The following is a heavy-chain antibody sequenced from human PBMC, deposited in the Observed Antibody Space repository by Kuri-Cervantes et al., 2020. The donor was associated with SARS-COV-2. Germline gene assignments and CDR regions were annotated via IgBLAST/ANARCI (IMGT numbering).Heavy chain of an antibody. CDR3: ARGGGYSNLGYYFDY. CDR1: GGSISSYY. J-gene: IGHJ4*02. Sequence: SETLSLTCTVSGGSISSYYWSWIRQPPGKGLGWIGYIYYSGSTNYNPSLKSRVTISVDTSKNQFSLKLSSVTAADTAVYYCARGGGYSNLGYYFDYWGQGTLVTVSS. V-gene: IGHV4-59*01. CDR2: IYYSGST. D-gene: IGHD4-11*01.